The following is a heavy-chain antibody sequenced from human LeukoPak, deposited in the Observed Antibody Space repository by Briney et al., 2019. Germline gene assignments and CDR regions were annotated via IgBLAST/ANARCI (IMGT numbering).Heavy chain of an antibody. CDR1: GFTFSIYA. J-gene: IGHJ4*02. CDR3: ARDRPNYYGSDGHYYRRDGDY. V-gene: IGHV3-23*01. Sequence: GGSLRLSCAASGFTFSIYAMSWVRQTPGKGLEWVSSITTRDGTTYYADSVKGRFTISRDNSENTLYLQMNSLRAEDSALYYCARDRPNYYGSDGHYYRRDGDYWGQGTLVTVSS. CDR2: ITTRDGTT. D-gene: IGHD3-22*01.